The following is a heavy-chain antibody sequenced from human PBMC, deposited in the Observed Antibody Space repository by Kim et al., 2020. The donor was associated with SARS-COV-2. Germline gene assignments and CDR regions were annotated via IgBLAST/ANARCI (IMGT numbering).Heavy chain of an antibody. D-gene: IGHD6-19*01. Sequence: AGSVKGRFTISRDNSKTTLYLQMNSLRAEDTAVYYCAREPRIAVAGTFDYWGQGTLVTVSS. CDR3: AREPRIAVAGTFDY. J-gene: IGHJ4*02. V-gene: IGHV3-30*01.